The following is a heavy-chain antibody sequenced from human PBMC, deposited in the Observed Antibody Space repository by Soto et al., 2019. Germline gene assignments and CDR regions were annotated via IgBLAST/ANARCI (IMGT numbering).Heavy chain of an antibody. CDR3: ARDQDTAMTPYYYYYGMDV. CDR1: GFTFSSYS. Sequence: GESLKISCAASGFTFSSYSMNWVRQAPGKGLEWVSYISSSSSTIYYADSVKGRFTISRDNAKNSLYLQMNSLRDEDTAVYYCARDQDTAMTPYYYYYGMDVWGQGTTVTVSS. D-gene: IGHD5-18*01. CDR2: ISSSSSTI. V-gene: IGHV3-48*02. J-gene: IGHJ6*02.